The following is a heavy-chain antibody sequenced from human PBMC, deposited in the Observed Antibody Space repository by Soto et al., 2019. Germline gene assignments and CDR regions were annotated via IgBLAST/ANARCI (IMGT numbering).Heavy chain of an antibody. D-gene: IGHD2-15*01. Sequence: EVQLVETEGGLIYPGGSLRLSCAAAGFSVSGDTMNWVRQAPGKGLEWISAIDSGGNTNYPGSVKGRFTISRDTSKNTLYILMNSRRVEDTAVYYCAGHAWVENWGQGTLVTVSS. V-gene: IGHV3-53*02. CDR1: GFSVSGDT. J-gene: IGHJ4*02. CDR3: AGHAWVEN. CDR2: IDSGGNT.